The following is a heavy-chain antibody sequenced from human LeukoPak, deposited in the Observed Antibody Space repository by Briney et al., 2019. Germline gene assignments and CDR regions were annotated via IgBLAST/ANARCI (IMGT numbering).Heavy chain of an antibody. CDR1: GGSISNGGYY. Sequence: PSQTLSLTCTVSGGSISNGGYYWSWIRQHPGKGLEWIGYIYYSGSTYYNPSLKRRVNISVDTSKNQFSLKLNSVTAADTAVYYCARAPTYSGSHYWGQGTLVTVSS. J-gene: IGHJ4*02. CDR2: IYYSGST. V-gene: IGHV4-31*03. CDR3: ARAPTYSGSHY. D-gene: IGHD1-26*01.